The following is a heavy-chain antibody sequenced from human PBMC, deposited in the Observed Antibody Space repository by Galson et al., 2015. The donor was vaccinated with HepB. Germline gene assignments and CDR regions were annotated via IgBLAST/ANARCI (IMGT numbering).Heavy chain of an antibody. D-gene: IGHD6-19*01. CDR2: INSDGSST. CDR1: GFTFSSYW. CDR3: ASGKGQWLGGAMRAFDY. J-gene: IGHJ4*02. Sequence: SLRLSCAASGFTFSSYWMHWVRQAPGKGLVWVSRINSDGSSTSYADSVKGRFTISRDNAKNTLYLQMNSLRAEDTAVYYCASGKGQWLGGAMRAFDYWGQGTLVTVSS. V-gene: IGHV3-74*01.